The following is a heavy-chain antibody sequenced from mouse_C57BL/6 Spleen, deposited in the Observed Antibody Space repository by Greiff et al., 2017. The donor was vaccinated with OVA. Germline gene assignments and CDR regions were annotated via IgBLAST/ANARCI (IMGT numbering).Heavy chain of an antibody. D-gene: IGHD2-2*01. Sequence: QVQLQQSGPELVKPGASVKISCKASGYAFSSSWMNWVKQRPGKGLEWIGRIYPGDGDTNYNGKFKGKATLTADKSSSTAYMQLSSLTSEDSAVYFCASRSTMVTTGLAYGGQGILVTVSA. CDR1: GYAFSSSW. CDR3: ASRSTMVTTGLAY. CDR2: IYPGDGDT. V-gene: IGHV1-82*01. J-gene: IGHJ3*01.